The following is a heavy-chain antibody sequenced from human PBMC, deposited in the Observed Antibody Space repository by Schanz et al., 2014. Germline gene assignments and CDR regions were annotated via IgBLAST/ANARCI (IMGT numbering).Heavy chain of an antibody. CDR1: GYTFTSYG. CDR3: ASSGAGYSSSWDFDY. D-gene: IGHD6-13*01. CDR2: ISPYNGNT. V-gene: IGHV1-18*01. J-gene: IGHJ4*02. Sequence: QLVQSGAEVKKPGASVKVSCKASGYTFTSYGISWVRQAPGQGLEWMGWISPYNGNTNYAQKLQGRVTITADKSTFTAYMDVSSLRSEDTAVYYCASSGAGYSSSWDFDYWGQGTLVTVSS.